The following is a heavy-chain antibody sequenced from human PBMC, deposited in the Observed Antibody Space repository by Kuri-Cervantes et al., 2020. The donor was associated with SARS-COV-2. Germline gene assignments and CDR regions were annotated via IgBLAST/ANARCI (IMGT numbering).Heavy chain of an antibody. CDR2: IYSGGSST. V-gene: IGHV3-23*03. J-gene: IGHJ4*02. CDR3: AKGGLDSGWGY. D-gene: IGHD6-19*01. Sequence: GESLKISCAASGFTFSSYAMSWVRQAPGKGLEWVSVIYSGGSSTYYADSVKGRFTISRDNSKNMLYLQMNSLRAEDTAVYYCAKGGLDSGWGYWGQGTLVTVSS. CDR1: GFTFSSYA.